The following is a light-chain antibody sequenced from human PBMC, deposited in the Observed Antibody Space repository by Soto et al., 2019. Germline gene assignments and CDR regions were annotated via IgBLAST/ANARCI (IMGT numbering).Light chain of an antibody. J-gene: IGKJ5*01. Sequence: VLTQSPATLPLSPGERATLSCRASQSIHTSFAWYQQKPGQPPRLVVYDSTLRANGVPDRFGGSRSGTEFTLTINNLEPEDFAVYYCQQRNVWPPITFGQGTRLEI. CDR3: QQRNVWPPIT. CDR2: DST. V-gene: IGKV3-11*01. CDR1: QSIHTS.